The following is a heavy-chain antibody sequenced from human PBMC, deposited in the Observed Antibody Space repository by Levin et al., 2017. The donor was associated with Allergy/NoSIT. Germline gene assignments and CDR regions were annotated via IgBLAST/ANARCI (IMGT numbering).Heavy chain of an antibody. D-gene: IGHD6-13*01. CDR1: GYTFTGYY. V-gene: IGHV1-2*02. J-gene: IGHJ5*02. CDR3: ARALGIAAAGRFDP. CDR2: INPNSGGT. Sequence: ASVKVSCKASGYTFTGYYMHWVRQAPGQGLEWMGWINPNSGGTNYAQKFQGRVTMTRDTSISTAYMELSRLRSDDTAVYYCARALGIAAAGRFDPWGQGTLVTVSS.